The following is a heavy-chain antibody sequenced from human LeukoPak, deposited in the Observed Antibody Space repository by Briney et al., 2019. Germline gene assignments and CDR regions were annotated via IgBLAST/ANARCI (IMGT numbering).Heavy chain of an antibody. V-gene: IGHV3-7*01. CDR3: ARALGGTDWYFDL. CDR1: GFTFSSYW. CDR2: IKQDGSEK. J-gene: IGHJ2*01. Sequence: AGGSLRLSCAASGFTFSSYWMSWVRQAPGKGLAWVANIKQDGSEKYYVDSVKGRFTISRDNAKNSLYLQMNSLRAEDTAVYYCARALGGTDWYFDLWGRGTLVTVSS.